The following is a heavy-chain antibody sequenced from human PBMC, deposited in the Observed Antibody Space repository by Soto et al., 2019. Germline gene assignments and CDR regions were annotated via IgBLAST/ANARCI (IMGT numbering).Heavy chain of an antibody. D-gene: IGHD1-26*01. V-gene: IGHV3-30*18. J-gene: IGHJ4*02. CDR1: GFTFSSYG. CDR2: ISYDGSNK. Sequence: QVQLVESGGGVVQPGRSLRLSCAASGFTFSSYGMHWVRQAPGKGLEWVAVISYDGSNKYYADSVKGRFTISRDNSKNTLYLQMSRLRAEDTAVYYCAKAHRSGSYGYWGQGTLVTVSS. CDR3: AKAHRSGSYGY.